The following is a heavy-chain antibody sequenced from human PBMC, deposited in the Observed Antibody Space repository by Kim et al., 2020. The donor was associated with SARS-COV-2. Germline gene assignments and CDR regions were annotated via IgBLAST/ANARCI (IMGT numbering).Heavy chain of an antibody. V-gene: IGHV3-30*18. CDR2: ISYDGNNT. CDR1: GFIFSTYG. Sequence: GGSLRLSCAASGFIFSTYGMLWVRQAPGKGLEWVAVISYDGNNTYYADSVKGRFTISRDNSKNTVFLQMNSLRAEDTAVYYCAKDHDGIGYYSEDWGQGTLVTVSS. D-gene: IGHD3-22*01. CDR3: AKDHDGIGYYSED. J-gene: IGHJ4*02.